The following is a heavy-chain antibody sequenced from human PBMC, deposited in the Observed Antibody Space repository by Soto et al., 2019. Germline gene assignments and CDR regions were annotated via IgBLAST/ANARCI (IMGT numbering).Heavy chain of an antibody. D-gene: IGHD1-1*01. CDR3: SRVRQGCSANNCYFDP. V-gene: IGHV4-4*02. J-gene: IGHJ5*01. CDR2: VHISGHS. Sequence: SETLSLTCTLSGGSVRAPDWWNWVRQSPDKGLEWIAEVHISGHSNYNPSLRSRVSVSIDSSKNQFYLNLNSVTAADTAIYYCSRVRQGCSANNCYFDPWGKGTQVTVSS. CDR1: GGSVRAPDW.